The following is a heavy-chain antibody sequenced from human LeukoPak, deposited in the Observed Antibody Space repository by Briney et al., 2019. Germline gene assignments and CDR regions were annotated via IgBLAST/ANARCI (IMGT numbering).Heavy chain of an antibody. CDR1: GYTFTSYG. CDR3: ARVNYYDSSGYYLWYFDY. Sequence: ASVKVSCKASGYTFTSYGISWVRQAPGQGLEWMGGITPIFGTANYAQKFQGRVTITTDESTSTAYMELSSLRSEDTAVYYCARVNYYDSSGYYLWYFDYWGQGTLVTVSS. CDR2: ITPIFGTA. V-gene: IGHV1-69*05. J-gene: IGHJ4*02. D-gene: IGHD3-22*01.